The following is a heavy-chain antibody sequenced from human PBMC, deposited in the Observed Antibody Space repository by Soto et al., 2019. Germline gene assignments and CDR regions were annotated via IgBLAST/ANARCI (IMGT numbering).Heavy chain of an antibody. V-gene: IGHV4-59*11. Sequence: SETLSLTCNVSGGSISSLYWSWIRQPPGKGLEWIGYIYHSGSTYYNPSLKSRVTISVDRSKNQFSLKLSSVTAADTAVYYCARSQTTVTSYDYWGQGTLVTVSS. D-gene: IGHD4-17*01. CDR3: ARSQTTVTSYDY. CDR2: IYHSGST. CDR1: GGSISSLY. J-gene: IGHJ4*02.